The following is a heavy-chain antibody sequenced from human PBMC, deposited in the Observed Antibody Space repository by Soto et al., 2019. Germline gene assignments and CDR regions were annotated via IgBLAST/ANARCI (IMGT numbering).Heavy chain of an antibody. CDR3: ARDIYDILTGQRHAFDI. J-gene: IGHJ3*02. CDR1: GGSISSYY. D-gene: IGHD3-9*01. V-gene: IGHV4-59*01. Sequence: SETLSLTCTVSGGSISSYYWSWIRQPPGKGLEWIGYIYYSGSTNYNPSLKSRVTISVDTSKNQFSLKLSSVTAADTAVYYCARDIYDILTGQRHAFDIWGQGTMVTVSS. CDR2: IYYSGST.